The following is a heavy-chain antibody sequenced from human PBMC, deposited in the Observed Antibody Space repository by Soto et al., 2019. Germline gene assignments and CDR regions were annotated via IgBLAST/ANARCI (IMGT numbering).Heavy chain of an antibody. CDR1: GFTFSSYW. J-gene: IGHJ4*02. V-gene: IGHV3-7*01. D-gene: IGHD3-22*01. Sequence: HPGGSLRLSCAASGFTFSSYWMNWGRQAPGKGLEWVANIKQDGSEKYYADSVKGRFTISRDDAKNSLYLQMNSLRLEDTALYYCARSSGNYRPFDYWGQGSPVTVSS. CDR3: ARSSGNYRPFDY. CDR2: IKQDGSEK.